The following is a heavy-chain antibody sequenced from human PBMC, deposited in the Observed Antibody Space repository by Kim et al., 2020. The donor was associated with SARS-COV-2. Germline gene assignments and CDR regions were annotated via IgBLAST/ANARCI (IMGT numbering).Heavy chain of an antibody. J-gene: IGHJ4*02. CDR2: INPKSGDT. V-gene: IGHV1-2*02. Sequence: ASVKVSCKASGYTFTGYYIHCVRQAPGQGLEWMGWINPKSGDTNYAQNFQGRVTMTRDTSIKTAYMEVTRLTSDDTAVYYCARDANYYDSRDYFDSWGQGTLVTVSS. CDR1: GYTFTGYY. D-gene: IGHD3-22*01. CDR3: ARDANYYDSRDYFDS.